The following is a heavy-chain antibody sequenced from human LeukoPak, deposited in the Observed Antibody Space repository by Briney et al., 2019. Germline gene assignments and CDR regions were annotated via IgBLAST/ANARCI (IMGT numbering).Heavy chain of an antibody. CDR3: ARERSSSGGHNWFDP. CDR1: GGYIITSGHY. J-gene: IGHJ5*02. D-gene: IGHD4-23*01. V-gene: IGHV4-39*07. CDR2: VYYTGVT. Sequence: SETLSLTCTVSGGYIITSGHYWGWIRQPPGKGLEWIGSVYYTGVTSTNPFFRSRMSISVDTSKNQFSLNLTSVTAADAAVYYCARERSSSGGHNWFDPWGQGTLVTVCS.